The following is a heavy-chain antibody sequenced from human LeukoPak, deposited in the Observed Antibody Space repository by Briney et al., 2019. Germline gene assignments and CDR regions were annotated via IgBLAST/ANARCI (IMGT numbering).Heavy chain of an antibody. CDR2: MNPNSGNT. V-gene: IGHV1-8*01. D-gene: IGHD6-13*01. J-gene: IGHJ6*03. CDR3: AITGYSSSWYYYYYMDV. Sequence: ASVKVSCKSSGYTFTSYDINWVRQATGQGLEWMGWMNPNSGNTGYAQKFQGRVTMTRNTSISTAYMELSSLRSEDTAVCYCAITGYSSSWYYYYYMDVWGKGTTVTVSS. CDR1: GYTFTSYD.